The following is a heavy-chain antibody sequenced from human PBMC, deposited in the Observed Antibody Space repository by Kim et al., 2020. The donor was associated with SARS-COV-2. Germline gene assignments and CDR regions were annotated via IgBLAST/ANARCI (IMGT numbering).Heavy chain of an antibody. CDR3: AKDFSAGLDV. CDR1: GFTFGNYA. V-gene: IGHV3-23*01. J-gene: IGHJ6*02. CDR2: ISGSGSAT. Sequence: GGSLRLSCAASGFTFGNYAMSWVRQAQGKGLQWVSAISGSGSATYYVDSVKGRFTILRDNSKNTLSLQMNSLRVEDPAINYCAKDFSAGLDVWGQGTTV.